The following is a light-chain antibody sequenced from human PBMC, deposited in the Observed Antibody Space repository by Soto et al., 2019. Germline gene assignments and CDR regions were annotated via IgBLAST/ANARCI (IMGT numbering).Light chain of an antibody. CDR2: DDA. CDR1: RIGSKS. V-gene: IGLV3-21*02. Sequence: SYELTQPPSVSVAPGQTARITCGGNRIGSKSVHWYHQKAGQAPVLVVHDDADRPSGIPERFSGSNSGNTATLTISRVEAGDEADYYCQVWDSSTDHPVFGGGTKLTVL. CDR3: QVWDSSTDHPV. J-gene: IGLJ2*01.